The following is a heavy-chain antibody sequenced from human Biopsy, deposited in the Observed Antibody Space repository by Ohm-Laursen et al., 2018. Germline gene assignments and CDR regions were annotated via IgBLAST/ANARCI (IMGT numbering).Heavy chain of an antibody. D-gene: IGHD1-26*01. Sequence: EASVKVSCKPSGYTFTSYDINWVRQATGQGLEWMGWMNPNSGNTDYAQKFQGRVTMTRNTSISTAYMELNSLRSEDTAIYYCARGPHSGSHSCFDYWGRGTLVTVSS. J-gene: IGHJ4*02. CDR3: ARGPHSGSHSCFDY. V-gene: IGHV1-8*01. CDR2: MNPNSGNT. CDR1: GYTFTSYD.